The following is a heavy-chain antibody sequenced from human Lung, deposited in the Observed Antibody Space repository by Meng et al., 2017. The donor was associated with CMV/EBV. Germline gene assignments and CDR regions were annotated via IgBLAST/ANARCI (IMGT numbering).Heavy chain of an antibody. J-gene: IGHJ4*02. CDR1: GYDIVTYT. CDR2: IHTDTGRP. D-gene: IGHD3-16*02. V-gene: IGHV7-4-1*02. Sequence: GYDIVTYTLNWVRQAPGQGLEWIGLIHTDTGRPTYAQDFAGRFFFSLDIAVSTAYLQINGLRADDTAVYYCARTYDHRWRNHHYLDYWGQGTLVTVSS. CDR3: ARTYDHRWRNHHYLDY.